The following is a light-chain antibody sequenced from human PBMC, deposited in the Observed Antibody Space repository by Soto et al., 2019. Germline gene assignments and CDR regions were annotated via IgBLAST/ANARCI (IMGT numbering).Light chain of an antibody. Sequence: QSALTQPVSVSGSLGQSITISCAGTRDDIGAYDYVSWYQQHPGNAPKLLVYEVTNRPSGVSDRFSGSKSGNTASLTISGLQAEDEADYYCNSYANSSAVVFGGGTKVTVL. V-gene: IGLV2-14*01. J-gene: IGLJ2*01. CDR1: RDDIGAYDY. CDR2: EVT. CDR3: NSYANSSAVV.